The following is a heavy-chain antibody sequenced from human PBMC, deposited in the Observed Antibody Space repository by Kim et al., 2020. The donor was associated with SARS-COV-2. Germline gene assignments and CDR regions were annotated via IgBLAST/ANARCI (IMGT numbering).Heavy chain of an antibody. V-gene: IGHV4-31*02. CDR3: ARGGYCSGGSCFPI. Sequence: NPSLKSRVTISVDTSKNQFSLKLSSVTAADTAVYYCARGGYCSGGSCFPIWGQGTMVTVSS. J-gene: IGHJ3*02. D-gene: IGHD2-15*01.